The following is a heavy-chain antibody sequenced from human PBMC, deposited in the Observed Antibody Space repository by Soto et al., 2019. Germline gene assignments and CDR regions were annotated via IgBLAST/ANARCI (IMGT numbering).Heavy chain of an antibody. V-gene: IGHV3-33*01. CDR1: GFTFSSYG. CDR2: IWYDGSNK. D-gene: IGHD1-26*01. Sequence: GGSLRLSCAASGFTFSSYGMHRVRQAPGKGLEWVAVIWYDGSNKYYADSVKGRFTISRDNSKNTLYLQMNSLRAEDTAVYYCARDRWELLGSVYYFDYWGQGTLVTVSS. CDR3: ARDRWELLGSVYYFDY. J-gene: IGHJ4*02.